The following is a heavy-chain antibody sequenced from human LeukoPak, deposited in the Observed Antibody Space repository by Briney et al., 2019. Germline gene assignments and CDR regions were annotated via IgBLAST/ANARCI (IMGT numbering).Heavy chain of an antibody. CDR2: ISSSSSYI. CDR3: ARDRAEVINYGMDV. J-gene: IGHJ6*02. Sequence: GGSLRLSCAASGFAFGSYSITWVRQAPGKGLEWVSSISSSSSYIYYADSVKGRFTISRDNAKNSLYLQMNSPRAEDAAVYYCARDRAEVINYGMDVWGQGTTVTVSS. V-gene: IGHV3-21*01. D-gene: IGHD2/OR15-2a*01. CDR1: GFAFGSYS.